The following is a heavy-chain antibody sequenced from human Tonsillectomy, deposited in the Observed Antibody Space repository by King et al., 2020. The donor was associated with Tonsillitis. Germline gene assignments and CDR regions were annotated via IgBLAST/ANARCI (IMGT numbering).Heavy chain of an antibody. CDR3: ARDEATVVTPVGYYYGMDV. V-gene: IGHV3-30*19. CDR1: VFTFSSYG. CDR2: IWYDGSNK. D-gene: IGHD4-23*01. Sequence: QLVESGGGVVQPGRSLRLSCAASVFTFSSYGMHWVRQAPGKGLEWVAVIWYDGSNKYYADSVKDRFTISRHNSKNTLYLQMNSLRAEDTAVYYCARDEATVVTPVGYYYGMDVWGQGTTVTVSS. J-gene: IGHJ6*02.